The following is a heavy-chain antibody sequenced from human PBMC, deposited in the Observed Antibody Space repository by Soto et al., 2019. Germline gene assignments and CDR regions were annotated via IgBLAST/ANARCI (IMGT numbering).Heavy chain of an antibody. D-gene: IGHD1-26*01. CDR2: IKQGGSEK. CDR1: GSTFSSYW. CDR3: ARVGATTYDAFDI. V-gene: IGHV3-7*01. Sequence: QPGGSLRLSCAASGSTFSSYWMSWVRQAPGKGLEWVANIKQGGSEKYYVDSVKGRFTISRDNAKNSLHLQMNSLRAEDTAVYYCARVGATTYDAFDIWGQGTMVTVSS. J-gene: IGHJ3*02.